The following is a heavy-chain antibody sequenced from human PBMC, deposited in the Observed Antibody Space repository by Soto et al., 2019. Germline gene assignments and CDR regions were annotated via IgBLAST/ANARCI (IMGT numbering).Heavy chain of an antibody. Sequence: EVQLLESGGGLVQPGGSLRLSCAASGFTFSSYAMSWVRQAQGKGLEWVSAISGSGGTTYYADSVKGRFTFSRDNSKNTLYLQMNSPRDEDTAVYCCAKTANGRFRAFDIWGQGTMVTVSS. CDR2: ISGSGGTT. D-gene: IGHD3-10*01. CDR1: GFTFSSYA. CDR3: AKTANGRFRAFDI. J-gene: IGHJ3*02. V-gene: IGHV3-23*01.